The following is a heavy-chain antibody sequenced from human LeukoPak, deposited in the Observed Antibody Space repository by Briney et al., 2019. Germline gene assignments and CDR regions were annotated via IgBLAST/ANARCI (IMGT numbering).Heavy chain of an antibody. Sequence: GGSLRLSCAASGFTFSSYAMSWVRQAPGKGLEWVSAISGSGGSTYYADSVKGRFTISRDNSKNTLYLQMNSLRAEDTAVYYCARQWLVSSEVDYWGQGTLVTVSS. CDR3: ARQWLVSSEVDY. V-gene: IGHV3-23*01. J-gene: IGHJ4*02. D-gene: IGHD6-19*01. CDR1: GFTFSSYA. CDR2: ISGSGGST.